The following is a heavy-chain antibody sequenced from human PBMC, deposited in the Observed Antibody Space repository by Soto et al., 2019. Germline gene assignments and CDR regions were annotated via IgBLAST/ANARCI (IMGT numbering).Heavy chain of an antibody. CDR3: AKNYDFWSGYPYYFDY. Sequence: GGSLRLSCAASGFTFSSYAMSWVRQAPGKGLEWVSAISGSGGSTYYADSVKGRFTISRDNSKNTLYLQMNSLRAEDTAVYYCAKNYDFWSGYPYYFDYWGQGTLVTVSS. J-gene: IGHJ4*02. V-gene: IGHV3-23*01. D-gene: IGHD3-3*01. CDR2: ISGSGGST. CDR1: GFTFSSYA.